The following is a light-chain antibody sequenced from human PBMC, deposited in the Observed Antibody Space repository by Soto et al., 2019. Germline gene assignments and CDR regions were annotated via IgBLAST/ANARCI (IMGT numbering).Light chain of an antibody. CDR2: DVI. V-gene: IGLV2-11*01. CDR1: SSDVGGFNY. J-gene: IGLJ1*01. CDR3: CSYAGSYRSL. Sequence: QSALTQPRSVSGSPGQSVTVSCTGTSSDVGGFNYVSWYQQRPDKAPKLIIYDVINRPSGVPDRFSGSKSGNTASLTISGPLAEDEADYYCCSYAGSYRSLFGTGTKVTVL.